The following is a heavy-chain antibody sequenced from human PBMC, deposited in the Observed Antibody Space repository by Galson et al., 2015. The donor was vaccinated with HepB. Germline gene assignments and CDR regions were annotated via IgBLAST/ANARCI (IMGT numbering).Heavy chain of an antibody. CDR1: GYSFTSYW. CDR2: IYPGDSDT. J-gene: IGHJ6*02. CDR3: ARLGHIVVPYYYGMDV. V-gene: IGHV5-51*03. Sequence: QSGAEVKKPGESLKISCKGSGYSFTSYWIGWVRQMPGKGLEWMGIIYPGDSDTRYSPSFQGQVTISADKSISTAYPQWSSLKASDTAMYYCARLGHIVVPYYYGMDVWGQGTTVTVSS. D-gene: IGHD2-21*01.